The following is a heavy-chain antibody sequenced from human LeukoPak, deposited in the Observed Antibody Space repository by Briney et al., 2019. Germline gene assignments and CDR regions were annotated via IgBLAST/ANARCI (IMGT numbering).Heavy chain of an antibody. CDR3: ARSYSSSPRDYYYYYMDV. D-gene: IGHD6-13*01. Sequence: SETLSLTCTVSGGSISSYYWSWIRQPPGKGLEWIGYIYYSGSTNYNPSLKSRVTISVDTSKNQFSLKLSSVTAADTAVYYCARSYSSSPRDYYYYYMDVWGKGTTVTVFS. CDR1: GGSISSYY. J-gene: IGHJ6*03. CDR2: IYYSGST. V-gene: IGHV4-59*01.